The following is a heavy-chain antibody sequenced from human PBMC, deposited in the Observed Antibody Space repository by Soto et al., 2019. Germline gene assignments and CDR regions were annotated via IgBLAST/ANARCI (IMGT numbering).Heavy chain of an antibody. Sequence: QVQLQQWGAGLLKPSETLSLTCAVYGGSFSGYQWTWIRQTPGKGLEWIGEINDSGNINYNPSLKSRVTILVDTAKKQISLKLSSVTAADTAVYYCARDLILWFGELSRRGGYYYYMDVCGKGTTVTVSS. CDR3: ARDLILWFGELSRRGGYYYYMDV. CDR2: INDSGNI. CDR1: GGSFSGYQ. V-gene: IGHV4-34*01. J-gene: IGHJ6*03. D-gene: IGHD3-10*01.